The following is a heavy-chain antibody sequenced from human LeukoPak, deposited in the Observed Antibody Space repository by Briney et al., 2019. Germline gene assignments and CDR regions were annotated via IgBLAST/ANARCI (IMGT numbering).Heavy chain of an antibody. D-gene: IGHD2-2*01. Sequence: SVKVSCKASGGTSSSYAISWVRQAPGQGLEWMGGIIPIFGTANYAQKFQGRVTITADESTSTAYMELSSLRSEDTAVYYCARDGGLGDIVVVPAAMEGYYGMDVWGKGTTVSVSS. V-gene: IGHV1-69*13. J-gene: IGHJ6*04. CDR1: GGTSSSYA. CDR3: ARDGGLGDIVVVPAAMEGYYGMDV. CDR2: IIPIFGTA.